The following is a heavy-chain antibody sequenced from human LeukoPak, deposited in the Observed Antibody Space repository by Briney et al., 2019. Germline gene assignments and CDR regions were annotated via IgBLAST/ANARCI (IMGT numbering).Heavy chain of an antibody. Sequence: SQTLSLTCTVSGGSISSGSYYWSWIRQPAGKGLEWIGRIYTSGSTNYNPSLKSRVTISVDTSKNQFSLKLSSVTAADTAVYYCARPPYYYGSGSYYYYYMDVWGKGTTVTVSS. J-gene: IGHJ6*03. V-gene: IGHV4-61*02. CDR3: ARPPYYYGSGSYYYYYMDV. CDR2: IYTSGST. D-gene: IGHD3-10*01. CDR1: GGSISSGSYY.